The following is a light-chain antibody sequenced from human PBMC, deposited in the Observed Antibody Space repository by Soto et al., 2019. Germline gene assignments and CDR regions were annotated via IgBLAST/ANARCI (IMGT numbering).Light chain of an antibody. CDR3: QQYNSWLT. CDR1: QSISSW. J-gene: IGKJ4*01. V-gene: IGKV1-5*01. CDR2: DDS. Sequence: DIQMTQSPSTLSASVGARLTITGRASQSISSWLAWYQQKPGKAPKLLIYDDSSLESGVPSRFSGSGSGTEFTLTISSLQPDDFATYYCQQYNSWLTFGGGTKVDIK.